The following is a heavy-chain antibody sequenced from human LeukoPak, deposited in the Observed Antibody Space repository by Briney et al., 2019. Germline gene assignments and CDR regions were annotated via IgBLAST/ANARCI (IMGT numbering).Heavy chain of an antibody. D-gene: IGHD5-18*01. V-gene: IGHV5-51*01. Sequence: GESLKISCKASGYRFTSYWIGWVRQMRGKGLEWMGIIYPDDSDTRYRPSFQGQVTISADTSISTAYLLWSSLKASDTAMYYCARLVDTTIADYWGQGSLVTVSS. CDR1: GYRFTSYW. CDR3: ARLVDTTIADY. J-gene: IGHJ4*02. CDR2: IYPDDSDT.